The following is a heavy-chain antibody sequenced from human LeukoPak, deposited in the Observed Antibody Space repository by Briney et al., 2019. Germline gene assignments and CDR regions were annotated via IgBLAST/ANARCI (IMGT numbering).Heavy chain of an antibody. J-gene: IGHJ4*02. Sequence: GSLRLSCGASGFTFSSYAMHWVRQAPGKGLEWVAVISYDGSNKYYADSVKGRFTISRDNSKTTLYLQMNSLRAEDTAVYYCARDPVVGATIRVYYSDYWGQGTLVTVSS. CDR3: ARDPVVGATIRVYYSDY. CDR1: GFTFSSYA. CDR2: ISYDGSNK. D-gene: IGHD1-26*01. V-gene: IGHV3-30-3*01.